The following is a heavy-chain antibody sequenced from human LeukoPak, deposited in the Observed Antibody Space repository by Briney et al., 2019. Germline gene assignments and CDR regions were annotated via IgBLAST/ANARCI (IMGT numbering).Heavy chain of an antibody. V-gene: IGHV3-21*01. CDR1: GFTFSSYS. CDR2: ISSSSSYI. D-gene: IGHD4-17*01. Sequence: GGSLRLSCAASGFTFSSYSMNWVRQAPGKGLEWVSSISSSSSYIYYADSVKGRFTISRDNAKNSLYLQMNSLRAEDTAVYYCARSYLSVTTGIVGYWGQGTLVTVSS. CDR3: ARSYLSVTTGIVGY. J-gene: IGHJ4*02.